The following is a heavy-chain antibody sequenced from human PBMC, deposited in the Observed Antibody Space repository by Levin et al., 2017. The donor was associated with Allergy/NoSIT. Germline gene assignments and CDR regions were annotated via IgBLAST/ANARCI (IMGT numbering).Heavy chain of an antibody. CDR1: GGSFSGYY. CDR3: ARGVHAPGRDY. CDR2: INHSGST. J-gene: IGHJ4*02. Sequence: ESLKISCAVYGGSFSGYYWSWIRQPPGKGLEWIGEINHSGSTNYNPSLKSRVTISVDTSKNQFSLKLSSVTAADTAVYYCARGVHAPGRDYWGQGTLVTVSS. V-gene: IGHV4-34*01.